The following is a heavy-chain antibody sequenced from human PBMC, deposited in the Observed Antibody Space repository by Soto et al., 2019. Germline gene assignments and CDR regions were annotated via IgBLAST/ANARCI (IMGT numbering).Heavy chain of an antibody. CDR1: GGSLRNYY. D-gene: IGHD3-9*01. CDR2: IYYSGST. CDR3: ARGMAEEQIFYYFDY. J-gene: IGHJ4*02. Sequence: TLSLTCTVSGGSLRNYYWSWIRQPPGKGLEWIGYIYYSGSTNYNPSLKSRVTISVDTSKNQFSLKLRSVTAADTAVYYCARGMAEEQIFYYFDYWGQGALVTVSS. V-gene: IGHV4-59*01.